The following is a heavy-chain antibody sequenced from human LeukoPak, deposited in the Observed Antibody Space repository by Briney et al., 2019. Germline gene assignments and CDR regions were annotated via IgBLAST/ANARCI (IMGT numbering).Heavy chain of an antibody. Sequence: GESLRLSCEASGFSFSRYGMHWVRQAPGKGLEWVAVIWYDGSNKYYADSVKGRFTISRDNSKNTLHLQKDSLRAEDTAVYYCARDREARYFDYWGQGTLVTVSS. CDR2: IWYDGSNK. CDR3: ARDREARYFDY. CDR1: GFSFSRYG. V-gene: IGHV3-33*01. J-gene: IGHJ4*02. D-gene: IGHD1-26*01.